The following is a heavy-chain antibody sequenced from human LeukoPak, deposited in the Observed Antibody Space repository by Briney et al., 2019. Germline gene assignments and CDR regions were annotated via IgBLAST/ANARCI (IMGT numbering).Heavy chain of an antibody. J-gene: IGHJ4*02. D-gene: IGHD3-10*01. CDR3: ARVKADYYGSGRNSFDY. V-gene: IGHV4-61*08. CDR1: GGSISSGGYY. Sequence: ASETLSLTCTVSGGSISSGGYYWSWIRQPPGKGLEWIGYIYYSGSTDYSPSLKSRVTISVDTSKNQFSLKLTSVTAADTAVYYCARVKADYYGSGRNSFDYWGQGTLVTVSS. CDR2: IYYSGST.